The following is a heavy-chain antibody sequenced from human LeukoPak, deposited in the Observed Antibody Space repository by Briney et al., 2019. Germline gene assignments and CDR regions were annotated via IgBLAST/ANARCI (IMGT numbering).Heavy chain of an antibody. CDR3: ARRGIKLCKNPRGNLDD. Sequence: GESLKISCKGSGYSFTSYWIGWVRQMPGKGLEWVGIIYPGDSDTRYSPSFQGQVTISADKSISTAYLQWSSLKASDTAIYDWARRGIKLCKNPRGNLDDWGQGSLVTVSS. CDR1: GYSFTSYW. J-gene: IGHJ4*02. D-gene: IGHD5-18*01. CDR2: IYPGDSDT. V-gene: IGHV5-51*01.